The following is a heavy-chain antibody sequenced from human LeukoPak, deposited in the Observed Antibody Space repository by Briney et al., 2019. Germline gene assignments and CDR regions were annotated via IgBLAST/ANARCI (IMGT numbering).Heavy chain of an antibody. CDR1: GFTFSSYW. CDR2: ISSSSSYI. Sequence: PGGSLRLSCAASGFTFSSYWMHWVRQAPGKGLEWVSSISSSSSYIYYADSVKGRFTISRDNAKNSLYLQMNSLRAEDTAVYYCASPAETDYWGQGTLVTVSS. CDR3: ASPAETDY. D-gene: IGHD2-2*01. J-gene: IGHJ4*02. V-gene: IGHV3-21*01.